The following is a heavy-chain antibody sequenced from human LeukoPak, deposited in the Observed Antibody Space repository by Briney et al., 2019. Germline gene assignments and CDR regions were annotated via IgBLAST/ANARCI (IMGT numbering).Heavy chain of an antibody. CDR3: ARIAFRVVNDALDL. V-gene: IGHV1-2*02. CDR2: INPKTGGT. D-gene: IGHD3-3*01. CDR1: GYTFTGHY. J-gene: IGHJ3*01. Sequence: ASVKVSCKTSGYTFTGHYIHWVRQAPGHGLQWMGWINPKTGGTGYAQDFHDRVTMTSDTSITTAYLTLSGLRSDDTAIYYCARIAFRVVNDALDLWGQGTLVSV.